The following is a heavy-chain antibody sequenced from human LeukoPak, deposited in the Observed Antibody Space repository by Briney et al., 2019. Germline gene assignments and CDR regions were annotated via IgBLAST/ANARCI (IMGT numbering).Heavy chain of an antibody. Sequence: GGSLRLSRAASGFTFSSYAMSWVRQAPGKGLEWVSAISGSGGSTYYADSVKGRFTISRDNSKNTLYLQMNSLRAEDTAVYYCAKSMVRGVIRPDAFDIWGQGTMVTASS. CDR3: AKSMVRGVIRPDAFDI. J-gene: IGHJ3*02. D-gene: IGHD3-10*01. V-gene: IGHV3-23*01. CDR1: GFTFSSYA. CDR2: ISGSGGST.